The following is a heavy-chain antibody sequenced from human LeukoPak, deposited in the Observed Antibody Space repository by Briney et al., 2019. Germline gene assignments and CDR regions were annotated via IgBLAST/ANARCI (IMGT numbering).Heavy chain of an antibody. CDR2: IYPGDSDT. D-gene: IGHD2-15*01. V-gene: IGHV5-51*01. CDR1: GYSFTSYW. Sequence: GESLKISCKGSGYSFTSYWIGWVRQMPGEGLEWMGIIYPGDSDTRYSPSFQGQVTISADKSISTAYLQWSSLRASDTAIYYCARRAGSCSGGSCEYFEYWGQGTLVTVSS. CDR3: ARRAGSCSGGSCEYFEY. J-gene: IGHJ4*02.